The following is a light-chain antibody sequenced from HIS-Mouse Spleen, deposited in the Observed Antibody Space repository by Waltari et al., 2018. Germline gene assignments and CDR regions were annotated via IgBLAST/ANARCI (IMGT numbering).Light chain of an antibody. CDR2: EDS. CDR1: AFQKKS. V-gene: IGLV3-10*01. CDR3: YSTDSSGNHYV. J-gene: IGLJ1*01. Sequence: SYALTQPPSVSVSPGHTARITCSGDAFQKKSASLDQQKSGQAPVLVIYEDSKRPSGIPERFSGSSSGTMATLTISGAQVEDEADYYCYSTDSSGNHYVFGTGTKVTVL.